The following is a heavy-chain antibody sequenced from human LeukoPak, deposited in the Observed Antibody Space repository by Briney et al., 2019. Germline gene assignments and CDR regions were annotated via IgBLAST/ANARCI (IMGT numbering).Heavy chain of an antibody. Sequence: ASVKVSCKASGYTFTSYGISWVRQAPGQGLEWMGWISAYNGNTNYAQKLQGRVTMTTDTSTSTAYMELRSLRSDDTAVYYCARSTDSSGWFRADYYGMDVWGQGTTVTVSS. J-gene: IGHJ6*02. D-gene: IGHD6-19*01. CDR3: ARSTDSSGWFRADYYGMDV. CDR1: GYTFTSYG. CDR2: ISAYNGNT. V-gene: IGHV1-18*01.